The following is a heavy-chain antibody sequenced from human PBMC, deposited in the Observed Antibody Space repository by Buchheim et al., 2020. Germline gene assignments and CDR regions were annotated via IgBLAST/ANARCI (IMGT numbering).Heavy chain of an antibody. D-gene: IGHD3-22*01. CDR1: GGSISSGGYY. CDR2: IYYSGRT. J-gene: IGHJ6*03. Sequence: QVQLQESGPGLVKPSQTLSLTCTVSGGSISSGGYYWSWIRQHPGKGLEWIGYIYYSGRTSSNPSLKSLVTISVDTSKNQFSRKLSSVTAADTAVYYCARVRKSSGYPLLHYYMDVWGKGTT. V-gene: IGHV4-31*01. CDR3: ARVRKSSGYPLLHYYMDV.